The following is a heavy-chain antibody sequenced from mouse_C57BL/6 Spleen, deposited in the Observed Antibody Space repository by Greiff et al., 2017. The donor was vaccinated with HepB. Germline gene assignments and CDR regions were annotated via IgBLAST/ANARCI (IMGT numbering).Heavy chain of an antibody. CDR3: ARDTTTVVATGNYFDY. Sequence: EVKVVESGGGLVKPGGSLKLSCAASGFTFSSYAMSWVRQTPEKRLEWVATISDGGSYTYYPDNVKGRFTISRDNAKNNLYLQMSHLKSEDTAMYYCARDTTTVVATGNYFDYWGQGTTLTVSS. D-gene: IGHD1-1*01. CDR2: ISDGGSYT. V-gene: IGHV5-4*01. J-gene: IGHJ2*01. CDR1: GFTFSSYA.